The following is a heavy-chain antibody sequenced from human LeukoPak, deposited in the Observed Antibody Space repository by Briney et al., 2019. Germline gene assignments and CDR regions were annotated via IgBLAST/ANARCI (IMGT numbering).Heavy chain of an antibody. CDR1: GFTVSSNY. Sequence: GGSLRLSCAASGFTVSSNYMSWVRQAPGKGLEWVSVIYSGGSTYYADSVKGRFTISRDNPKNTLYLQMNSLRAEDTAVYYCARAHDSSGYFYSELGYWGQGTLVTVSS. CDR3: ARAHDSSGYFYSELGY. D-gene: IGHD3-22*01. CDR2: IYSGGST. J-gene: IGHJ4*02. V-gene: IGHV3-53*01.